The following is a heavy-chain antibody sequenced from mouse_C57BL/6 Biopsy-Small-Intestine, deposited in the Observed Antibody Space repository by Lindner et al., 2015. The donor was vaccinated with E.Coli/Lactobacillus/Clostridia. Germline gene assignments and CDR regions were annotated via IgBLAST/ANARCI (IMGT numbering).Heavy chain of an antibody. J-gene: IGHJ3*01. CDR1: GDTFSSHT. D-gene: IGHD6-1*01. CDR2: IIPILGVT. Sequence: SVKVSCKASGDTFSSHTITWVRQAPGQGLEWVGRIIPILGVTRYAQKFQGRLTITADKSRTTAYMELSSLRSDDTAMYYCARGAAISSWYYLDYWGQGTLVTVS. V-gene: IGHV1-53*01. CDR3: ARGAAISSWYYLDY.